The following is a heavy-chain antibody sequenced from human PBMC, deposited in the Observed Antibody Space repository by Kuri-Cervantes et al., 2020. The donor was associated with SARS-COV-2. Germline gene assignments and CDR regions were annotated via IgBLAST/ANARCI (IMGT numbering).Heavy chain of an antibody. Sequence: GESLKISCAASGFTFSTYGMHWVRQAPGKGLEWVAVISYDERNKFYIDSVKGRFTISRDNSKNTLYLQMNSLRAEDTAVYYCAKDRHGSGWIYNYYYYGMDVWGQGTTVTVSS. CDR2: ISYDERNK. D-gene: IGHD6-19*01. CDR3: AKDRHGSGWIYNYYYYGMDV. CDR1: GFTFSTYG. J-gene: IGHJ6*02. V-gene: IGHV3-30*18.